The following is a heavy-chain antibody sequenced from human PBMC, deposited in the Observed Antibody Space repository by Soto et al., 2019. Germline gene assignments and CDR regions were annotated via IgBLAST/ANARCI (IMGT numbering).Heavy chain of an antibody. D-gene: IGHD1-1*01. CDR3: AKEFGWELQLSHPYYNSGMAV. CDR1: GFTFRSYG. V-gene: IGHV3-30*18. Sequence: QVQLVESGGGVVQPGRSLRLSCAASGFTFRSYGMHWVRQAPGKGLEWVALMSFDGSNKYYADSVRGRFTISSDNSESTLYLQMDILRPEDTAVYYCAKEFGWELQLSHPYYNSGMAVWGQGTTVTVSS. CDR2: MSFDGSNK. J-gene: IGHJ6*02.